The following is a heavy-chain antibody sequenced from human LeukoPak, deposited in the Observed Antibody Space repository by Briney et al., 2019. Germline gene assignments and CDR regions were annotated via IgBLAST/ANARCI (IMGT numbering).Heavy chain of an antibody. J-gene: IGHJ3*02. CDR2: ISGGGGST. Sequence: GGSLRLSCAASGLTFSSYAMSWVRQAPGKGLEWVSAISGGGGSTYYADSVKGRFTISRDNSKNTLYLQMNSLRAEDTAVYYCANDYGDYVEAFDIWGQGTMVTVSS. D-gene: IGHD4-17*01. V-gene: IGHV3-23*01. CDR3: ANDYGDYVEAFDI. CDR1: GLTFSSYA.